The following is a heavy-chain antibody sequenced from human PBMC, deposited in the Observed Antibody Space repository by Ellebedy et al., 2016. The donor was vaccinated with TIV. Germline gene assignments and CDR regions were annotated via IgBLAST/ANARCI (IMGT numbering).Heavy chain of an antibody. J-gene: IGHJ4*02. V-gene: IGHV3-7*01. CDR3: ARGAATGPY. Sequence: GESLKISCTASGFTFSNYWMSWVRQSPGKGLEWVANIKQDGSEKYYVDSVKGRFTISRDNAKNSMYLQMNSLRVEDTALYYCARGAATGPYWGRGTLVTVSS. CDR2: IKQDGSEK. D-gene: IGHD6-25*01. CDR1: GFTFSNYW.